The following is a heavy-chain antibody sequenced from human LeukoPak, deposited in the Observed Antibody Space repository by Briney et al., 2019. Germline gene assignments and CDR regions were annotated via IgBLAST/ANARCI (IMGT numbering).Heavy chain of an antibody. CDR3: AKAGYGSGSYLRYYYYGMDV. J-gene: IGHJ6*02. Sequence: PGPTLVKPTQTLTLTCTLSGLSLNTAGVGVGWIRQPPGKALEWLALIYWDDDKRYNPSLKTRLTITKDTSKNQVVLTATNMDPVDTATYYCAKAGYGSGSYLRYYYYGMDVWGQGTTVTVSS. V-gene: IGHV2-5*02. CDR1: GLSLNTAGVG. D-gene: IGHD3-10*01. CDR2: IYWDDDK.